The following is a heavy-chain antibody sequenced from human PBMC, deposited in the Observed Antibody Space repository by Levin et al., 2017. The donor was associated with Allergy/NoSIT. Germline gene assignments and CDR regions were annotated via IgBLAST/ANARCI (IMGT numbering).Heavy chain of an antibody. CDR3: ARHGALRYLDWLAA. CDR1: GGSISSSSYY. V-gene: IGHV4-39*01. CDR2: IYYSGST. Sequence: GSLRLSCTVSGGSISSSSYYWGWIRQPPGKGLEWIGSIYYSGSTYYNPSLKSRVTISVDTSKNQFSLKLSSVTAADTAVYYCARHGALRYLDWLAAWGQGTLVTVSS. D-gene: IGHD3-9*01. J-gene: IGHJ5*02.